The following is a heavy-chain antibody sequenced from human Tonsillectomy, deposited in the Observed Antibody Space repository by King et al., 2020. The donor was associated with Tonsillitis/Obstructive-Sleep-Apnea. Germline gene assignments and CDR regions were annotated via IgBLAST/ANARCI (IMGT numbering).Heavy chain of an antibody. J-gene: IGHJ4*02. CDR2: INPSDGIT. CDR3: ARDDRDDRYWDY. Sequence: VQLVESGAEVKKPGASVKISCKAYGYTFTRYYIHWVRQAPGQGLEWMGIINPSDGITTYAQKFQGRVTMTRDTSTNTGHMELSSLRSEDTAVYYCARDDRDDRYWDYWGQGTLVPVSS. D-gene: IGHD3-22*01. CDR1: GYTFTRYY. V-gene: IGHV1-46*01.